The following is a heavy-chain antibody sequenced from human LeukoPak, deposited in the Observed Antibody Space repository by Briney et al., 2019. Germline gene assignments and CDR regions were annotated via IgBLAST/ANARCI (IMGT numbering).Heavy chain of an antibody. CDR3: ARQSISGSSLSYFNY. CDR2: IYDSGST. CDR1: GGSISSYY. D-gene: IGHD3-22*01. Sequence: PSETLSLTCTVSGGSISSYYWSWIRQPPGKGLEWIGNIYDSGSTNYNPSLKSRVTISVDTSKNQCSLKLSSVTAADTAVYYCARQSISGSSLSYFNYWGQGTLVNVSS. V-gene: IGHV4-59*01. J-gene: IGHJ4*02.